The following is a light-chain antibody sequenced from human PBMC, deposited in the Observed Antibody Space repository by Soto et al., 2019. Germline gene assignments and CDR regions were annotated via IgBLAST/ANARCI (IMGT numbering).Light chain of an antibody. CDR3: SSYTTNDTFV. Sequence: QSALTQPASVSGSPGQSITISCTGTSSDVGGYNYVSWYQQYPGKAPKLLIYEVNDRPSGVSNRFSGSKSGNTASLTISGLQAEDEADYSCSSYTTNDTFVFGTGTKLTVL. CDR2: EVN. J-gene: IGLJ1*01. V-gene: IGLV2-14*01. CDR1: SSDVGGYNY.